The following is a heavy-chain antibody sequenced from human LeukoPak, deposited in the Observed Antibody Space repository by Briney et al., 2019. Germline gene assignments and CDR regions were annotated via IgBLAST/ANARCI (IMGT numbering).Heavy chain of an antibody. CDR2: INPGGSST. J-gene: IGHJ4*02. CDR3: ARSNQADDY. CDR1: GFSFSTYW. V-gene: IGHV3-74*01. Sequence: GGSLSLSCAASGFSFSTYWMNWVRQAPGKGLVWVSRINPGGSSTAYADSVKGRFTISRDNAKNTLYLQMDSLRAEDTAIYYCARSNQADDYWGQGTLVTVSS. D-gene: IGHD1-14*01.